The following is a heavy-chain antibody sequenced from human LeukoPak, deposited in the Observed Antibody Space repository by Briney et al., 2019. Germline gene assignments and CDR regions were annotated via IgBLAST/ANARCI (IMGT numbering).Heavy chain of an antibody. CDR1: GYTFTGYY. V-gene: IGHV1-2*02. J-gene: IGHJ4*02. CDR3: ARGPRDVDTAMVDY. Sequence: ASVKVSCKASGYTFTGYYMHWVRQAPGQGLEWMGWINPNSGGTNYAQKFQGRVTMTRDTSISTAYMELSRLRSEDTAVYYCARGPRDVDTAMVDYWGQGTLVTVSS. D-gene: IGHD5-18*01. CDR2: INPNSGGT.